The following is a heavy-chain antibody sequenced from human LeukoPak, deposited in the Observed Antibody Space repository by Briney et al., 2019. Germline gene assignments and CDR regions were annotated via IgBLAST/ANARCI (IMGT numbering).Heavy chain of an antibody. J-gene: IGHJ6*03. CDR1: GFTFSSYG. CDR2: IRYDGSNK. CDR3: AKSKDYDSSGYYFGYYYYMDV. Sequence: GGSLRLSCAASGFTFSSYGMHWVRQAPGKGLEWVAFIRYDGSNKYYADSVKGRFTISRDNSKNTLYLQMNSLRAEDTAVYYCAKSKDYDSSGYYFGYYYYMDVWGKGTTVTISS. D-gene: IGHD3-22*01. V-gene: IGHV3-30*02.